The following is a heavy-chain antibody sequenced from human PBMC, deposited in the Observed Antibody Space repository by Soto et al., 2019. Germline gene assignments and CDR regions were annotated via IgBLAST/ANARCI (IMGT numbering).Heavy chain of an antibody. J-gene: IGHJ4*02. Sequence: EVQLLDSGGGLVQPGGSLRLSCAASGFTFDTNGMTWVRQVPGKGLEWVSAISAGGTTTYYADPVKGRFTISRDNSRSMLYLQMTSLRAEDTAVYYCAKVRRDFAGLSELDCFHYWGQGTPVTVSS. CDR1: GFTFDTNG. V-gene: IGHV3-23*01. CDR2: ISAGGTTT. CDR3: AKVRRDFAGLSELDCFHY. D-gene: IGHD3-3*01.